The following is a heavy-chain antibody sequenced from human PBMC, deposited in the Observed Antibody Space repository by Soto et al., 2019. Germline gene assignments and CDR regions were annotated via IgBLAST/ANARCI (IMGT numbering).Heavy chain of an antibody. CDR3: ARDYFDSSDYTTNWFDP. CDR1: GGSISRFY. J-gene: IGHJ5*02. Sequence: PSETLSLTCTVSGGSISRFYWAWIRQPPGEGLEWIGSIYHTGNAYYNPSLKSRVTISVDTSKNQFSLKVTSVTAADTALYYCARDYFDSSDYTTNWFDPWGQGTLVTVSS. CDR2: IYHTGNA. V-gene: IGHV4-39*01. D-gene: IGHD3-22*01.